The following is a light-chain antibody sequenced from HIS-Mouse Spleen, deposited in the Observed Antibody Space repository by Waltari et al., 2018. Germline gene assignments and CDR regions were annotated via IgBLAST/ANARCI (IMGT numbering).Light chain of an antibody. CDR2: EVS. CDR1: SSDVGRYNY. CDR3: SSHTSSSTVV. V-gene: IGLV2-14*01. J-gene: IGLJ2*01. Sequence: QSALTQPASVSGSPGQSITISCTGTSSDVGRYNYVSWYQQHPGKAPKLMIYEVSNRPSGVSNRFSGSKSGNTASLTISGLQAEDEADYYCSSHTSSSTVVFGGGTKLTVL.